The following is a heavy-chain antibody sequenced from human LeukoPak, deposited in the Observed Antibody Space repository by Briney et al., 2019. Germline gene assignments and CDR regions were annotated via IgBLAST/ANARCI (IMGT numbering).Heavy chain of an antibody. CDR2: ISSDGNNK. J-gene: IGHJ3*02. V-gene: IGHV3-30*18. D-gene: IGHD6-19*01. Sequence: GGSLRLSCAASRFTFSTYGMHWVRQAPGKGLEWVAVISSDGNNKFHADSVKGRFTISRDNSKNMLDLQMNSLRAEDTAVYYCAKATLYSSGWSRAFDIWGQGTMVTVSS. CDR1: RFTFSTYG. CDR3: AKATLYSSGWSRAFDI.